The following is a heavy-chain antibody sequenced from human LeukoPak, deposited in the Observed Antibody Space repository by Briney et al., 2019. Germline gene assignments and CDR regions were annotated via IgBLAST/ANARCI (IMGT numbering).Heavy chain of an antibody. CDR1: GYIFTSYD. V-gene: IGHV1-8*01. J-gene: IGHJ6*03. CDR2: MNPNSGNT. CDR3: ARALSWTTDSYYYMDV. D-gene: IGHD3/OR15-3a*01. Sequence: EASVKVSCKASGYIFTSYDINWVRQTTGQGLEWMGWMNPNSGNTGYAQKFQGRVTMTKNTSITTAYMELSSLRSEDTAVYYCARALSWTTDSYYYMDVWGKGTTVAVSS.